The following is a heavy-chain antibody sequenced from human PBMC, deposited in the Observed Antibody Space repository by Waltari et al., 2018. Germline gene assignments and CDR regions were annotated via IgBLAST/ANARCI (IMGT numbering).Heavy chain of an antibody. D-gene: IGHD3-16*01. J-gene: IGHJ4*02. V-gene: IGHV3-23*01. CDR1: GLTFSNYA. CDR3: TLPASGSYGFDY. Sequence: EVQLLESGGGLVRPGRSLRLSCAASGLTFSNYAFSWVRQAPGKGLQWVSAISGRGDSTYYADSVKGRFTISRDNPKKTLYLQMNSRRAEDTAVYYCTLPASGSYGFDYWGQGTLVTVSS. CDR2: ISGRGDST.